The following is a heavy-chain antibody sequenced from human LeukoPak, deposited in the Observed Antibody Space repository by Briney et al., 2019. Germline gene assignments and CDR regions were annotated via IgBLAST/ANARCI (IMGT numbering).Heavy chain of an antibody. J-gene: IGHJ4*02. CDR3: ARVNSGSYLFDY. CDR1: GGSISSSSSY. CDR2: IYYSGST. V-gene: IGHV4-39*01. D-gene: IGHD1-26*01. Sequence: PSETLSLTCTVSGGSISSSSSYWGWIRQPPGKGLEWIGSIYYSGSTYYNPSLKSRVTISVDTSKNQFSLKLSSVTAADTAVYYCARVNSGSYLFDYWGQGTLVTVSS.